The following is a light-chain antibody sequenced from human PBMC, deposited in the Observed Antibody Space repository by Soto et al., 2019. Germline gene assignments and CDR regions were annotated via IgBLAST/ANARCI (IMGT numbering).Light chain of an antibody. Sequence: DIQMTQSPSSLSASVGDRVTITCQASQDINNYLNWYQQKPGRAPKLLIYAASNLETGVPSRFSGSGSGTDFTFNISSLQPEDIATYYCQQYDNLPPYTFGQGTRLEI. CDR2: AAS. V-gene: IGKV1-33*01. CDR1: QDINNY. J-gene: IGKJ2*01. CDR3: QQYDNLPPYT.